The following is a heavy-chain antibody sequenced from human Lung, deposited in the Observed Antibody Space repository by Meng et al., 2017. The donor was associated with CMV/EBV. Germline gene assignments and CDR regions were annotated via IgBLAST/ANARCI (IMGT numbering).Heavy chain of an antibody. J-gene: IGHJ4*02. CDR2: MSSHNGNT. V-gene: IGHV1-18*01. CDR1: GYRFATYV. Sequence: SGYRFATYVISWVRLVPGQGLEWVGWMSSHNGNTNYGEKFQGRVTMTMHTSTNAAHMDLRDLRSDDTAVYFCAREVHYYDSHGIDYWGQGTLVTVSS. CDR3: AREVHYYDSHGIDY. D-gene: IGHD3-22*01.